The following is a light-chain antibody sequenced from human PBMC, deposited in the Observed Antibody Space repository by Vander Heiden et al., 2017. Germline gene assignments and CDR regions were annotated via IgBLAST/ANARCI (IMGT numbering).Light chain of an antibody. V-gene: IGLV1-47*02. J-gene: IGLJ3*02. CDR3: AAWDDSLSGWV. CDR1: SSNIGSNY. CDR2: SNN. Sequence: QSVLTQPPSASGTPGPRVTIPCSGSSSNIGSNYVYWYQQLPGTAPKLLIYSNNQRPSGVPDRFSGSKSGTSASLAISGLRSEDEADYYCAAWDDSLSGWVFGGGTKLTVL.